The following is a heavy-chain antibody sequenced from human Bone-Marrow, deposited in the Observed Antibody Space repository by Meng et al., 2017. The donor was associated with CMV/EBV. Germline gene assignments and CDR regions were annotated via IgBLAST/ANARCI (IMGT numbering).Heavy chain of an antibody. J-gene: IGHJ6*02. Sequence: ASVKVSCKASGYTFTSYGISWVRQAPGQGLERMGWISAYNGNTNYAQKLQGRVTMTTDTSTSTAYMELRSLRSDDTAVYYCARAVSIVVVPAASYYYYGMDVWGQGTTVTVSS. V-gene: IGHV1-18*01. CDR1: GYTFTSYG. CDR3: ARAVSIVVVPAASYYYYGMDV. D-gene: IGHD2-2*01. CDR2: ISAYNGNT.